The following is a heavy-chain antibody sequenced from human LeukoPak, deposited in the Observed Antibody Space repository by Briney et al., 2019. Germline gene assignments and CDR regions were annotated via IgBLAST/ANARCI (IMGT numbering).Heavy chain of an antibody. V-gene: IGHV3-7*01. J-gene: IGHJ5*02. Sequence: GGSLRLSCAASGFTFSSFWMSWVRQPPGKGLEWVGNIREDGRETYYVDSVKGRFTISRDNAKNSLYLQMNSLRAEDTAVYYCAREGYSSSWSSFFYFRPSERVWFDPWGQGTLVTVSS. CDR3: AREGYSSSWSSFFYFRPSERVWFDP. CDR2: IREDGRET. CDR1: GFTFSSFW. D-gene: IGHD6-13*01.